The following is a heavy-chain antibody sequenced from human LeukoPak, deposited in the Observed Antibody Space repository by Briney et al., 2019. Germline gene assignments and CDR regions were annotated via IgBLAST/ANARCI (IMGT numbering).Heavy chain of an antibody. CDR2: INHSGST. D-gene: IGHD4-23*01. CDR1: SGSFSGYY. Sequence: PSETLSLTCAVSSGSFSGYYWNWIRQPPGKGLEWIGEINHSGSTNYNPSLKSRVTISVDTSKNQFSLKLSSVTAADTAVYYCARTRDYGANSEYFQHWGQGTLVTVSS. J-gene: IGHJ1*01. CDR3: ARTRDYGANSEYFQH. V-gene: IGHV4-34*01.